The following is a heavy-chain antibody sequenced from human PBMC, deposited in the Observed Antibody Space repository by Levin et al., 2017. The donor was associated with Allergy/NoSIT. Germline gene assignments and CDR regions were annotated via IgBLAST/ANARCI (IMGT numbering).Heavy chain of an antibody. CDR3: ARRGDVTGTTPLDY. D-gene: IGHD1-20*01. V-gene: IGHV5-51*01. J-gene: IGHJ4*02. Sequence: PGGSLRLSCKGSGYSFTSYWIGWVRQMPGKGLEWMGIIYPGDSDTRYSPSFQGQVTISADKSISTAYLQWSSLKASDTAMYYCARRGDVTGTTPLDYWGQGTLVTVSS. CDR2: IYPGDSDT. CDR1: GYSFTSYW.